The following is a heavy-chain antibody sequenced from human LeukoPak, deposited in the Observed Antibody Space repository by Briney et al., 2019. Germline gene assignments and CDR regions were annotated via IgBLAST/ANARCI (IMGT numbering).Heavy chain of an antibody. CDR1: GYTLTGYY. CDR2: INPNSGGT. Sequence: ASVKVSCKASGYTLTGYYMHWVRQAPGQGLEWMGWINPNSGGTNYAQKFQGRVTMTRDTSISTAYMELSRLRSDDTAVYYCARSMYSSSSGVAYWGQGTLVTVSS. J-gene: IGHJ4*02. D-gene: IGHD6-6*01. V-gene: IGHV1-2*02. CDR3: ARSMYSSSSGVAY.